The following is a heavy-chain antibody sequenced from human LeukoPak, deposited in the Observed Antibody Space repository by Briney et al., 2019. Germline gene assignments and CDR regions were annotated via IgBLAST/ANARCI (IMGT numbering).Heavy chain of an antibody. D-gene: IGHD1-26*01. Sequence: ASVKVSCKASGGTFSSYAISWVRQAPGQGLEWMGIINPSGGSTSYAQKFQGRVTMTRDTSTSTVYMELSSLRSEDTAVYYCAGEGRMGASDYWGQGTLVTVSS. CDR3: AGEGRMGASDY. CDR2: INPSGGST. CDR1: GGTFSSYA. V-gene: IGHV1-46*01. J-gene: IGHJ4*02.